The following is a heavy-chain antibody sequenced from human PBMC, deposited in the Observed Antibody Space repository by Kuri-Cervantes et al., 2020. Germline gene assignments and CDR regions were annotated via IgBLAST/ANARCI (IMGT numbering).Heavy chain of an antibody. CDR1: GFTFDDYA. CDR3: ARGAVVPAAINARAAFDI. D-gene: IGHD2-2*01. CDR2: ISWNSGII. J-gene: IGHJ3*02. Sequence: GGSLRLSCAASGFTFDDYAMHWVRQVPGKGLEWVSGISWNSGIIGYADSVKGRFTISRDNAKNFLYLQISSLRAEDTALYYCARGAVVPAAINARAAFDIWGQGTMVTVSS. V-gene: IGHV3-9*01.